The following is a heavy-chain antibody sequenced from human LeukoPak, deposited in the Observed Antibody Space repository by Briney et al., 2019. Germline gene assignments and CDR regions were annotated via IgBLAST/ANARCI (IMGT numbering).Heavy chain of an antibody. J-gene: IGHJ4*02. CDR3: ARHRLKLWHFDD. Sequence: SGTLSRTCTVSGCAISSYYLSWIRQPPGKGLEWIGYICYSGSTNYNPSLKSRGTITVDTYKNNFSLQLSTSTAADTGVYYCARHRLKLWHFDDWGQRTLASVSS. CDR1: GCAISSYY. D-gene: IGHD3-16*01. V-gene: IGHV4-59*08. CDR2: ICYSGST.